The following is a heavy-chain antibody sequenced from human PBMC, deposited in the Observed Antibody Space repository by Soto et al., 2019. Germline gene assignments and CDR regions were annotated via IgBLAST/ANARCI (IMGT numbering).Heavy chain of an antibody. CDR1: GGYISSSSYY. Sequence: PSETLSLTCTVSGGYISSSSYYWGRNPQPPGKGLEWIGSIYYSGSTYYNPSLKSRVTISVDTSKNQFSLKLSSVTAADTAVYYCARQIAAAGIIPPFDPWGQGTLVTVSS. J-gene: IGHJ5*02. V-gene: IGHV4-39*01. CDR2: IYYSGST. CDR3: ARQIAAAGIIPPFDP. D-gene: IGHD6-13*01.